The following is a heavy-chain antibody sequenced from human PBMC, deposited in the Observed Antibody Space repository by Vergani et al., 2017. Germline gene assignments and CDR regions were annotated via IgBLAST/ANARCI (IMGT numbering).Heavy chain of an antibody. CDR1: GFTFDDYA. CDR3: AMGGATQNYYYYYGMDV. Sequence: EVQLVESGGGVVRPGGSLRLSCAASGFTFDDYAMHWVRQAPGKGLEWVSGISWNSGSIGYADSVKGRFTISRDNAKNSLYLQMNSLRAEDTALYYCAMGGATQNYYYYYGMDVWGQGTTVTVSS. J-gene: IGHJ6*02. D-gene: IGHD1-26*01. V-gene: IGHV3-9*01. CDR2: ISWNSGSI.